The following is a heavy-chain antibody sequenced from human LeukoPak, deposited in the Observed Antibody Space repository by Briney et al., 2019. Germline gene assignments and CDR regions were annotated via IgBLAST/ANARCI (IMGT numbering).Heavy chain of an antibody. V-gene: IGHV4-59*01. CDR2: IYYSGST. Sequence: PSETLSLTCTVSGGSISSYYWSWIRQPPGKGLEWIGYIYYSGSTNYNPSLKSRVTISVDTSKNQFSLKLSSVTAADTAVYYCARGGSRARGLKSGNWFDPWGQRTLVTVSS. J-gene: IGHJ5*02. D-gene: IGHD2-2*01. CDR1: GGSISSYY. CDR3: ARGGSRARGLKSGNWFDP.